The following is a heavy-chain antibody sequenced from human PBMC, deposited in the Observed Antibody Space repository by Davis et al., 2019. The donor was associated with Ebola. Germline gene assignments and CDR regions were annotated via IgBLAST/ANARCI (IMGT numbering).Heavy chain of an antibody. CDR2: IYSGGST. J-gene: IGHJ3*02. V-gene: IGHV3-53*04. D-gene: IGHD3-22*01. Sequence: GESLKISCAASGFTVSSNYMSWVRQAPGKGLEWVSVIYSGGSTYYADSVKGRFTISRHNSKNTLYLQMNSLRAEDTAVYYCARPTWEYHYNSSGPGAYDIWGQGTMVTVAS. CDR3: ARPTWEYHYNSSGPGAYDI. CDR1: GFTVSSNY.